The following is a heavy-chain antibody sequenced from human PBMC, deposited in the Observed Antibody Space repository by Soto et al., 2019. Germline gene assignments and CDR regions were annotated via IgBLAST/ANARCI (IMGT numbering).Heavy chain of an antibody. D-gene: IGHD6-19*01. CDR3: ASGSRGIAVAGFDY. CDR1: GFTFSSYA. Sequence: GGSLRLSCAASGFTFSSYALHWVRQAPGTGLQWVAVISFDGTNKYYADSVKGRFTISRDNSKNTLYLQMNSLRPDDTAVYYCASGSRGIAVAGFDYWGQGTLVTVSS. V-gene: IGHV3-30-3*01. J-gene: IGHJ4*02. CDR2: ISFDGTNK.